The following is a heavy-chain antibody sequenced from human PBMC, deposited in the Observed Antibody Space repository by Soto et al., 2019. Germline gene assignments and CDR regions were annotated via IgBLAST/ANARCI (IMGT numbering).Heavy chain of an antibody. CDR2: IYPGDSDT. V-gene: IGHV5-51*01. CDR1: GYTFTSYW. Sequence: GESLKISCKTSGYTFTSYWIGWVRQMPGKGLEWMGIIYPGDSDTRYSPSFRGQVTISADKSISTAYLQWSSLKASDTAMYYCMRQLGVDADNWFHPWGQGTLVTVSS. D-gene: IGHD2-8*01. CDR3: MRQLGVDADNWFHP. J-gene: IGHJ5*02.